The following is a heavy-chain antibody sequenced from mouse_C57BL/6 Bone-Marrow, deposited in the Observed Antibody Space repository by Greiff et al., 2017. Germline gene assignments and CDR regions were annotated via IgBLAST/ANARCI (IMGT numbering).Heavy chain of an antibody. J-gene: IGHJ2*01. V-gene: IGHV1-81*01. CDR1: GYTFTSYG. D-gene: IGHD1-1*01. Sequence: VQLQESGAELARPGASVKLSCKASGYTFTSYGISWVKQRTGQGLEWIGEIYPRSGNTYYNEKFKGKATLTADKSSSTAYMELRSLTSEDSAVYFCARDPMTTVVSDYWGQGTTLTVSS. CDR2: IYPRSGNT. CDR3: ARDPMTTVVSDY.